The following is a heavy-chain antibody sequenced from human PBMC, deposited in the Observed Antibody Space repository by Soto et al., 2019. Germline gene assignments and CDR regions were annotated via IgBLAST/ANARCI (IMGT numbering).Heavy chain of an antibody. Sequence: ALSLTCTVAGDSIGGVGYWSWIRQFPGRGLEWIGCISSSGITYYNPALNNRISLSLDTSQNQLSLKLLSVTAADTAIYYCARSGVTGIVIPSHWFDPWGQGTLVTGSS. CDR2: ISSSGIT. CDR3: ARSGVTGIVIPSHWFDP. J-gene: IGHJ5*02. V-gene: IGHV4-31*03. D-gene: IGHD2-21*02. CDR1: GDSIGGVGY.